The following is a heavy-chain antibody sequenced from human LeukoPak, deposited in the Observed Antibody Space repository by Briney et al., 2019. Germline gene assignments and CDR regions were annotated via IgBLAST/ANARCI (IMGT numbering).Heavy chain of an antibody. CDR3: ARGRPLYYFDY. CDR1: GGSFSGYY. Sequence: PSETLSLTCAVYGGSFSGYYWSWIRQPPGKGLEWIGEINHSGSTNYNPSLKSRVTISVDTSKDQFSLKLSSVTAADTAVYYCARGRPLYYFDYWGQGTLVTVSS. CDR2: INHSGST. D-gene: IGHD3-10*01. V-gene: IGHV4-34*01. J-gene: IGHJ4*02.